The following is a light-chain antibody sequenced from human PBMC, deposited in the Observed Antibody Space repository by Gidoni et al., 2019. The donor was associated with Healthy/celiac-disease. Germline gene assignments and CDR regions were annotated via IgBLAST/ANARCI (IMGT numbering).Light chain of an antibody. CDR2: YAS. Sequence: EIVLTQSPATLSLSPGDRATLSCRASQSVSSYLAWYQQKPGQAPKLLIYYASNRATGIPARFSGSGSGTDFTLTISSLEPEDFAVYYCQQRSNWPYTFGQGTKLEIK. J-gene: IGKJ2*01. CDR3: QQRSNWPYT. V-gene: IGKV3-11*01. CDR1: QSVSSY.